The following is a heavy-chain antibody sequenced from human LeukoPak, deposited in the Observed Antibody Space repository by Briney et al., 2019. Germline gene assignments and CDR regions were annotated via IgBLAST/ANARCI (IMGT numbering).Heavy chain of an antibody. Sequence: GESLKISCKGSGYSFTSYWIGWVRQMPGKGLEWMGIIYPGDSDTRYSPSFQGQVTISADKSISTAYLQWSSLKASDTAVYYCARQMITFGGVTPNYGMDVWGQGTTVTVSS. CDR2: IYPGDSDT. CDR1: GYSFTSYW. J-gene: IGHJ6*02. CDR3: ARQMITFGGVTPNYGMDV. V-gene: IGHV5-51*01. D-gene: IGHD3-16*01.